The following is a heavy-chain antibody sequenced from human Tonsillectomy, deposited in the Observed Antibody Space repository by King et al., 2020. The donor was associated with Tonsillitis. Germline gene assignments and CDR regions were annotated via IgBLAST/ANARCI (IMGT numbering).Heavy chain of an antibody. D-gene: IGHD3-10*01. J-gene: IGHJ4*02. V-gene: IGHV1-69*06. CDR3: AVPWVEYGSGSSTFDY. Sequence: QLVQSGAEVKKPGSSVKVSCKASGGTFSSYAISWGRQAPGQGLEWWGGIIPIFGTTNYAQKFQGRGTITADKSTSTAYMELSSLRSEDTAVYYCAVPWVEYGSGSSTFDYWGQGTLVTVSS. CDR2: IIPIFGTT. CDR1: GGTFSSYA.